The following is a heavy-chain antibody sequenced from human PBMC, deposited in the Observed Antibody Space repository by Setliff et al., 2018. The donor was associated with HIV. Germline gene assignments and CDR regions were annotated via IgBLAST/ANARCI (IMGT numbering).Heavy chain of an antibody. D-gene: IGHD6-19*01. V-gene: IGHV1-2*06. CDR2: INPNSGGT. CDR1: GYTFTGYY. CDR3: ARSTPSSGWYLSYYYYMDV. J-gene: IGHJ6*03. Sequence: ASVKVSCKASGYTFTGYYMHWVRQAPGQGLEWMGRINPNSGGTNYAQKFQGRVTMTRDTSISTAYMELGRLRSDDTAVYYCARSTPSSGWYLSYYYYMDVWGKGTTVTVS.